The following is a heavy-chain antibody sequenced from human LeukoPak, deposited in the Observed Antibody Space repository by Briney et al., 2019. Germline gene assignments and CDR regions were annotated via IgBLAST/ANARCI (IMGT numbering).Heavy chain of an antibody. D-gene: IGHD3-10*01. V-gene: IGHV4-39*07. CDR2: IYHSGST. CDR1: GGSISSSSYY. J-gene: IGHJ5*02. CDR3: ARDEYGSGAYNWFDP. Sequence: SETLSLTCTVSGGSISSSSYYWGWIRQPPGKGLEWIGSIYHSGSTYYNPSLKSRVTISVDTSKNQFSLKLSSVTAADTAVYYCARDEYGSGAYNWFDPWGQGTLVTVSS.